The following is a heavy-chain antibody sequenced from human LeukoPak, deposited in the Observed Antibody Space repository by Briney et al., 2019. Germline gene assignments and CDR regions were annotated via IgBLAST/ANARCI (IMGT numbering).Heavy chain of an antibody. J-gene: IGHJ3*02. CDR3: ARDGGAAWELLRWAFDI. V-gene: IGHV3-30*04. D-gene: IGHD1-26*01. CDR2: ISYDGSNK. Sequence: GGSLRLSCAASGFTFSSYAMHWVRQVPGKGLEWVAVISYDGSNKYYADSVKGRFTISRDNSKNTLYLQMNSLRAEDTAVYYCARDGGAAWELLRWAFDIWGQGTMVTVSS. CDR1: GFTFSSYA.